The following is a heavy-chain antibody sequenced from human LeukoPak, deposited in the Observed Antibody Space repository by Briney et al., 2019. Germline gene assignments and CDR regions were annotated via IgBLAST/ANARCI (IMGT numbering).Heavy chain of an antibody. D-gene: IGHD6-13*01. V-gene: IGHV5-51*01. J-gene: IGHJ4*02. CDR2: IYPGDSDT. Sequence: HGESLKISCKGSGYSFTSYWIGWVRQMPGKGLEWMGIIYPGDSDTRYSPSFQGQVTISADKSISTAYLQWSSLKASDTAMYYCARHGVAAAGTGLCDYWGQGTLVTVSS. CDR1: GYSFTSYW. CDR3: ARHGVAAAGTGLCDY.